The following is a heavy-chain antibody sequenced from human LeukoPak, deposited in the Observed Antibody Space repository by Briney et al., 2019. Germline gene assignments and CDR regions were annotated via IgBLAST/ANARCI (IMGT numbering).Heavy chain of an antibody. CDR3: ARGGVVTDYYYYGMDV. Sequence: GGSLIPSCAASGFTFSSYGMHWVRQAPGKGLEWVSVIYSGGSTYYADSVKGRFTISRDNSKNTLYLQMNSLRAEDTAVYYCARGGVVTDYYYYGMDVWGQGTTVTVSS. CDR2: IYSGGST. D-gene: IGHD4-23*01. CDR1: GFTFSSYG. V-gene: IGHV3-66*01. J-gene: IGHJ6*02.